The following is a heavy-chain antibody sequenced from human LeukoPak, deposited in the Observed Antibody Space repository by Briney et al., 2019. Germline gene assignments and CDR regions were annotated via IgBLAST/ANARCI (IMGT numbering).Heavy chain of an antibody. D-gene: IGHD3-3*01. Sequence: SETLSLTCTVSGGSVSSGSYYWSWIRQPPGKGLEWIGYIYYSGSTNYNPSLKSRVTISVDTSKNQFSLKLSSVTAADTAVYYCARIPLGYDFWSGYSYYFDYWGQGTLVTVPS. J-gene: IGHJ4*02. CDR2: IYYSGST. V-gene: IGHV4-61*01. CDR3: ARIPLGYDFWSGYSYYFDY. CDR1: GGSVSSGSYY.